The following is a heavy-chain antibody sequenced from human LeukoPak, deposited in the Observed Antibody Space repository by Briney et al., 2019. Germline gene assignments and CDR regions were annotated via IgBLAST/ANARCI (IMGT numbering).Heavy chain of an antibody. V-gene: IGHV3-74*01. J-gene: IGHJ4*02. CDR2: INSDGSST. CDR3: ARVKIAAAGPIYDY. D-gene: IGHD6-13*01. CDR1: GFTFSSYW. Sequence: GSLRLSCAASGFTFSSYWMHWVRQAPGKGLVWVSRINSDGSSTSYADSVKGRFTISRDNAKNTLYLQMNSLRAEDTAVYYCARVKIAAAGPIYDYWGQGTLVTVSS.